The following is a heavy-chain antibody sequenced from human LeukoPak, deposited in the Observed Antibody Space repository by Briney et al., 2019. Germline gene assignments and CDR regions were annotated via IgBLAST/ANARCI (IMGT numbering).Heavy chain of an antibody. CDR3: ARGGGYASPIGY. Sequence: SETLSLTCTVSGGSISSYYWSWIRQPTGKGLEWIGYIYYSGSTNYNPSLKSRVTISVDTSKNQFSLKLSSVTAADTAVYYCARGGGYASPIGYWGQGALVTVSS. CDR1: GGSISSYY. V-gene: IGHV4-59*01. D-gene: IGHD5-12*01. J-gene: IGHJ4*02. CDR2: IYYSGST.